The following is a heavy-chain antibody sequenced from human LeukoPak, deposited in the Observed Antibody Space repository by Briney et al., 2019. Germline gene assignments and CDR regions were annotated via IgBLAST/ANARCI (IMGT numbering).Heavy chain of an antibody. V-gene: IGHV4-4*07. J-gene: IGHJ4*02. CDR1: GGSISSSY. CDR3: ARGPANGHDDSSGYYVPACFDY. Sequence: SETLSLTCTVSGGSISSSYWSWIRQPAGKGVEWVGRIYTSGNTNYNPSLKSRVTMSVDTSKNQFSLKLNSETAADTAVYFCARGPANGHDDSSGYYVPACFDYWGQGTLVTVSS. CDR2: IYTSGNT. D-gene: IGHD3-22*01.